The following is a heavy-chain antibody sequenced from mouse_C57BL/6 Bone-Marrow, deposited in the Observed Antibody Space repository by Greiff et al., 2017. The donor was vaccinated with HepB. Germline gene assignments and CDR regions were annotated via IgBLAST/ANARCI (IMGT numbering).Heavy chain of an antibody. CDR1: GYTFTSYG. Sequence: QVQLKQSGAELARPGASVKLSCKASGYTFTSYGISWVKQRTGQGLEWIGEIYPRSGNTYYNEKFKGKATLTADKSSSTAYMELRSLTSEDSAVYFCARSGYYVSSYWFAYCGQGTLVTVSA. V-gene: IGHV1-81*01. CDR3: ARSGYYVSSYWFAY. CDR2: IYPRSGNT. J-gene: IGHJ3*01. D-gene: IGHD1-1*01.